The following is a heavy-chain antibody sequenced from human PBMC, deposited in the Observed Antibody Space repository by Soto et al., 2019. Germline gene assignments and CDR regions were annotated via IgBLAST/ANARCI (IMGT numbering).Heavy chain of an antibody. CDR3: ARDVSPGSSSLYLDAFDI. CDR2: INRDGRKK. Sequence: EVQLEESGGDLVQPGGSLRLSCAASGFTLSAYWMTWVRQAPGKGLEWVANINRDGRKKSYLDSVRGRFTISRDNVGNSLYLQMDSLRADDTALYYCARDVSPGSSSLYLDAFDIWGQGTMATVSS. D-gene: IGHD6-13*01. J-gene: IGHJ3*02. V-gene: IGHV3-7*05. CDR1: GFTLSAYW.